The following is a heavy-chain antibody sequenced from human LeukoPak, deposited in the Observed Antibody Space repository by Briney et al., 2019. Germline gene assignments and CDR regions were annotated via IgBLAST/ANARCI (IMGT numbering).Heavy chain of an antibody. D-gene: IGHD3-10*02. CDR3: AELGITMIGGV. Sequence: GGSLRLSCAASGFIVSSNYMSWVRQAPGKGLEWVSVIYSGGTTYYADSVKGRFTISRDNSKNTLYLQMNSLRAEDTAVYYCAELGITMIGGVWGKGTTVTISS. J-gene: IGHJ6*04. V-gene: IGHV3-66*01. CDR2: IYSGGTT. CDR1: GFIVSSNY.